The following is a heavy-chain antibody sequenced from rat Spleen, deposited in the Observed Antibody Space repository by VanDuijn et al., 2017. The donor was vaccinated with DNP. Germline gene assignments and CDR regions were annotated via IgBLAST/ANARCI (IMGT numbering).Heavy chain of an antibody. CDR2: SSSEGRDT. Sequence: EVQLVETGGGLVQPGRSLKLSCVASGFTFNSYWMHWIRQAPKKGLEWVAYSSSEGRDTKFSNSVKGRFTNSRDNEKCSLFLQMHTLWSQDTAIYPCTTRVHYCNATYYAMDAWGQGTLVTVSS. D-gene: IGHD1-6*01. V-gene: IGHV5-58*01. J-gene: IGHJ4*01. CDR3: TTRVHYCNATYYAMDA. CDR1: GFTFNSYW.